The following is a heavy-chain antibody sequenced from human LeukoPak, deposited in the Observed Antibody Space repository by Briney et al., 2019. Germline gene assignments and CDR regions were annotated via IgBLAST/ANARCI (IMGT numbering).Heavy chain of an antibody. J-gene: IGHJ4*02. CDR2: INHSGST. CDR1: GGSFSGYY. CDR3: ARGPDSSGYYYDFDY. Sequence: PSETLSLTCAVYGGSFSGYYWSWIRQPPGKGLEWIGEINHSGSTNYNPSLKSRVTISVDTSKNQFSLKLSSVTAADTAVYYCARGPDSSGYYYDFDYWGQGTLVTVSS. D-gene: IGHD3-22*01. V-gene: IGHV4-34*01.